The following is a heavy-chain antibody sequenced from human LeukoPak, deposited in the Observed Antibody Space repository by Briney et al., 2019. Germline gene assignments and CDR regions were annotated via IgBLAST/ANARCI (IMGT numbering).Heavy chain of an antibody. CDR2: INHSGST. D-gene: IGHD2-2*01. CDR3: ATRKIVVVPAAINWFDP. V-gene: IGHV4-34*01. J-gene: IGHJ5*02. CDR1: GGSFSGYY. Sequence: SETLSLTCAVYGGSFSGYYWSWIRQPPGKGLEWIGEINHSGSTNYNPSLKSRVTISVDTSKNQFSLKLSSVTAADTAVYYCATRKIVVVPAAINWFDPRGQGTLVTVSS.